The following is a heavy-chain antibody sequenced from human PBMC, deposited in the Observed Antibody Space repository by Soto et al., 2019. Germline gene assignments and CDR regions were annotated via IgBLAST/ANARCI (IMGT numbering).Heavy chain of an antibody. CDR3: ARGGCIVVVRAARLVLAY. V-gene: IGHV4-34*01. Sequence: SETLSLTCAVYGGSFSGYYWSWIRQPPGKGLEWIGEINHSGSTNYNPSLKSRVTISVDTSKNQFSLKLSSVTAADTAVYYCARGGCIVVVRAARLVLAYSGQRTLVTVSS. J-gene: IGHJ4*02. CDR1: GGSFSGYY. D-gene: IGHD2-2*01. CDR2: INHSGST.